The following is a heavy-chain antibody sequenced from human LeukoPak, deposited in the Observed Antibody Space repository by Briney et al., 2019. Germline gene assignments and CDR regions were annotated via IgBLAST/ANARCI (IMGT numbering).Heavy chain of an antibody. V-gene: IGHV1-2*02. CDR2: INPNSGGT. Sequence: ASVKVSCKASGYTFAGYYMHWVRQAPGQGLEWMGWINPNSGGTNYAQKFQGRVTMTRDTSISTAYMELSRLRSDDTAVYYCARDTDYYDSSGSSAFDIWGQGTMVTVSS. D-gene: IGHD3-22*01. CDR1: GYTFAGYY. CDR3: ARDTDYYDSSGSSAFDI. J-gene: IGHJ3*02.